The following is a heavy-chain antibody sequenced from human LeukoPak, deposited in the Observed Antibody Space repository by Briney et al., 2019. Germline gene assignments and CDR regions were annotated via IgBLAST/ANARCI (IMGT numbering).Heavy chain of an antibody. CDR1: GFTFSNYW. J-gene: IGHJ4*02. CDR3: ARDKKSGESSEIDY. V-gene: IGHV3-74*01. Sequence: GGSLRLSCAASGFTFSNYWVHWVRHAPGKGLVWVSRINRDGSTTNYADSVKGRFTVSRDNAKNTLNLQMNSLRAEDTAVYYCARDKKSGESSEIDYWGQGTLVTVSS. D-gene: IGHD3-10*01. CDR2: INRDGSTT.